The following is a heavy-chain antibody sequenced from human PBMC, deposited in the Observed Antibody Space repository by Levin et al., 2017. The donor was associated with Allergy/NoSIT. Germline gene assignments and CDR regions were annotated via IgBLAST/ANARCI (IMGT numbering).Heavy chain of an antibody. D-gene: IGHD4-11*01. V-gene: IGHV3-30*03. CDR1: GFTFSSYG. J-gene: IGHJ5*02. Sequence: PGGSLRLSCAASGFTFSSYGMHWVRQAPGKGLEWVAVISYDGNNKQYTDSVRGRFTISRDYSKSTLYLQMNSLRAEDTAVYFCAREYTVTYSNWFDPWGQGTLVTVSS. CDR2: ISYDGNNK. CDR3: AREYTVTYSNWFDP.